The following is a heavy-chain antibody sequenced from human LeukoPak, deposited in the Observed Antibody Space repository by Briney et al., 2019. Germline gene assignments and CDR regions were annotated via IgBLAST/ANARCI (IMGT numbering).Heavy chain of an antibody. D-gene: IGHD5-18*01. J-gene: IGHJ4*02. CDR1: GFTFSNYA. Sequence: GGSLRLSCAASGFTFSNYAMSWVRQAPGKGLEWVSAIRGSDGSTYYADSVKGRFTISRDNSKNTLYLQMNSLRAEDTAVYYCAKSLLGYSYGKLDYWGQGTLVTVSS. CDR3: AKSLLGYSYGKLDY. V-gene: IGHV3-23*01. CDR2: IRGSDGST.